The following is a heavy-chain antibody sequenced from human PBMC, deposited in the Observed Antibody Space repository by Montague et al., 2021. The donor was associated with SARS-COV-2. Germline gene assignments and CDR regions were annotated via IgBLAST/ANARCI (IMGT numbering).Heavy chain of an antibody. J-gene: IGHJ5*02. Sequence: PALVKPTQTLTLTCTFSGFSLSTSGVGVGWIRQPPGKALEWLALIYWDDDKRYSPSLKSRLTITKDTSKNQVVLTMTNMDPVDTATYYCAHRPRGFDQPWFDPWGQGTLVTVSS. CDR3: AHRPRGFDQPWFDP. V-gene: IGHV2-5*02. CDR2: IYWDDDK. D-gene: IGHD1-26*01. CDR1: GFSLSTSGVG.